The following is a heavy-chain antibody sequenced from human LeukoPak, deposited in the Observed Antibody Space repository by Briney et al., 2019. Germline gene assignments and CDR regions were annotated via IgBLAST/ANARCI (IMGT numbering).Heavy chain of an antibody. CDR1: GGPISTPY. D-gene: IGHD3-22*01. CDR3: ARLYCYAGSCYAGLDH. CDR2: LDHSGTT. V-gene: IGHV4-59*08. Sequence: TSETLSLTRTVSGGPISTPYWGWIRQPPGEGLEWIGYLDHSGTTNCNPSLKSRVTISVDTSKNRFSLKLTSVTAADTAVYYCARLYCYAGSCYAGLDHWGQGTLVTVSS. J-gene: IGHJ4*02.